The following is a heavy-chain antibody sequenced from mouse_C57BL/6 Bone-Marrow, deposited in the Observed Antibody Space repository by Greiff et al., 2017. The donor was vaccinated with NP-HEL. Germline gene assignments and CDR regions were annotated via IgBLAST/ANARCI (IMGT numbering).Heavy chain of an antibody. CDR3: ARSYYGSSYGDYFDY. CDR1: GFTFSSYA. Sequence: EVQVVESGGGLVKPGGSLKLSCAASGFTFSSYAMSWVRQTPEKRLEWVATISDGGSYTYYPDNVKGRFTISRDNAKNNLYLQMSHLKSEDTAMYYCARSYYGSSYGDYFDYWGQGTTLTVSS. CDR2: ISDGGSYT. J-gene: IGHJ2*01. V-gene: IGHV5-4*01. D-gene: IGHD1-1*01.